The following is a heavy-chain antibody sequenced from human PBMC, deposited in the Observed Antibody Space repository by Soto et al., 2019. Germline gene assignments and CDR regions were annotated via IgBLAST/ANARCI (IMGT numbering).Heavy chain of an antibody. V-gene: IGHV1-18*01. CDR3: ARKKGYCSSASCYDYYYYGMDV. J-gene: IGHJ6*02. Sequence: GASVKVSCKASGYTFTSYGISWVRQAPGQGREWMGWISAYNGNTNYAQKLQGRVTMTTDTSTSTAYMELRSLRSDDTAVYYCARKKGYCSSASCYDYYYYGMDVWGQGTTVTVSS. CDR1: GYTFTSYG. CDR2: ISAYNGNT. D-gene: IGHD2-2*01.